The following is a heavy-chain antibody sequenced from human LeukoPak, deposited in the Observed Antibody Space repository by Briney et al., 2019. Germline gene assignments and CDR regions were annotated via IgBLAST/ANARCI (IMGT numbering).Heavy chain of an antibody. Sequence: SETLSLTCTVSGGSISGYYWSWIRQPPGEGLGWIGYVYYSGSTTYNPALKIPVTISVDTSKNQFSLKLSSVTATDTAVYYCARCIAARPGASTDYYYYMDVWGKGTTVTVSS. D-gene: IGHD6-6*01. CDR2: VYYSGST. V-gene: IGHV4-59*08. J-gene: IGHJ6*03. CDR1: GGSISGYY. CDR3: ARCIAARPGASTDYYYYMDV.